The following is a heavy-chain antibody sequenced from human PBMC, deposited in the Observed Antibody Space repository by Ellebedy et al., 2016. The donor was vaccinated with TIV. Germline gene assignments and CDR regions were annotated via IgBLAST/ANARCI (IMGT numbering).Heavy chain of an antibody. J-gene: IGHJ3*02. CDR1: GGPISSNNCY. CDR3: ARLKGRGARDAFDI. V-gene: IGHV4-39*01. D-gene: IGHD3-10*01. Sequence: SETLSLTXTVPGGPISSNNCYWGWIRQPPGKGLEWIGNIYYSGYTYYNPSLKSRVTISVDTSKNHFSLKLTSVTAADTAVYYCARLKGRGARDAFDIWGPGTMVTISS. CDR2: IYYSGYT.